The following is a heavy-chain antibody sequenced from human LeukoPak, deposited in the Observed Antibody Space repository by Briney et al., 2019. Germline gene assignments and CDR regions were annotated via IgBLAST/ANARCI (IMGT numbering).Heavy chain of an antibody. CDR2: ISGGGGST. CDR3: AKGSLGDIVTTTALDY. D-gene: IGHD5-12*01. Sequence: GGSLRLPCAASGFTFSSYVMSWVRQAPGKGLEWVSGISGGGGSTYYADSVKGRFTISRDNSKNTLYLQMNSLRVEDTAVYYCAKGSLGDIVTTTALDYWGQGTLVTVSS. J-gene: IGHJ4*02. CDR1: GFTFSSYV. V-gene: IGHV3-23*01.